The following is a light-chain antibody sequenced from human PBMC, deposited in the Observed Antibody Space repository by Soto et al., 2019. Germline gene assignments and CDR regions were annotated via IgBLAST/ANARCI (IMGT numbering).Light chain of an antibody. CDR3: SSYVSSTTPYV. Sequence: QSVLTQPPSVSGSPGQSVTISCTGTSSDVGSYNRVSWYQQSPGTAPKLMIYEVSNRPSGVPDRFSGSKSGNTASLTISGLQAEDEADYYCSSYVSSTTPYVFGTGTKVTVL. CDR1: SSDVGSYNR. J-gene: IGLJ1*01. V-gene: IGLV2-18*02. CDR2: EVS.